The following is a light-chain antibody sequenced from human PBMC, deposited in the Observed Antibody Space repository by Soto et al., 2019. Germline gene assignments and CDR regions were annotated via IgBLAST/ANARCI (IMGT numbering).Light chain of an antibody. CDR1: QSINSGK. CDR2: GAS. Sequence: EILLTQSPGTLSLSPGERATLSCRASQSINSGKLAWYQQKPGQAPRLLIYGASSRAAGIPDRFSGGGSGTDFTLTISRLEPEDFAVYYCQQYAGSPLTFGGGTKVDIK. V-gene: IGKV3-20*01. CDR3: QQYAGSPLT. J-gene: IGKJ4*01.